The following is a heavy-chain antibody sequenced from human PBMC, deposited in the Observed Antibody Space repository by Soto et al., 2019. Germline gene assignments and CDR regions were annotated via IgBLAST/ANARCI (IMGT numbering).Heavy chain of an antibody. CDR2: IKDGGRT. Sequence: QVQLQQWGAGLLKPSETLSLNCAVNGGSLSGYYWSWIRQPPGKGLEWIGEIKDGGRTNYSPSLKSRATISSDTSNNQCSLRLYSVTAADTGVYYCARGQEGVVATHWDQGTLVTVSS. V-gene: IGHV4-34*01. D-gene: IGHD5-12*01. CDR3: ARGQEGVVATH. J-gene: IGHJ4*02. CDR1: GGSLSGYY.